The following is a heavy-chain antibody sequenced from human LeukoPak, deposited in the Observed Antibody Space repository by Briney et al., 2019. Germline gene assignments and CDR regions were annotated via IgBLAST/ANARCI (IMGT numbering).Heavy chain of an antibody. CDR2: INHGGST. CDR3: ASQIDTQYPDMIVASSDP. CDR1: GGSFSGYY. V-gene: IGHV4-34*01. J-gene: IGHJ5*02. D-gene: IGHD3-22*01. Sequence: SETLSLTCAVYGGSFSGYYWSWIRQPPGKGLEWIGEINHGGSTNYNPSLKSRVTISVDTSKNQFSLKLSSVTAADTAVYYCASQIDTQYPDMIVASSDPWGQGTLVTVSS.